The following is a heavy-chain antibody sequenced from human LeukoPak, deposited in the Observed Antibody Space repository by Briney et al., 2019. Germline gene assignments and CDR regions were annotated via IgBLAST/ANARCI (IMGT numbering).Heavy chain of an antibody. D-gene: IGHD3-10*01. CDR1: GGSISSSSYY. V-gene: IGHV4-39*07. CDR3: ARGRGSGSYNY. CDR2: IYYSGST. Sequence: PSETLSLTCTVSGGSISSSSYYWGWIRQPPGKGLEWIGSIYYSGSTYYNPSLKSRVTISVDTSKNQFSLKLSSVTAADTAVYYCARGRGSGSYNYWGQGTLVTVSS. J-gene: IGHJ4*02.